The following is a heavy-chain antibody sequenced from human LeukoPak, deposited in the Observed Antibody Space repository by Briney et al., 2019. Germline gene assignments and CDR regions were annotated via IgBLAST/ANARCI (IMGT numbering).Heavy chain of an antibody. J-gene: IGHJ4*02. D-gene: IGHD3-22*01. CDR1: GFRFDDYY. CDR2: ISASGSVQ. CDR3: ARSMILTSEDS. Sequence: PGGSLRLSCAASGFRFDDYYMGWIRQAPGKGLDYISYISASGSVQYYTDSAKGRFTVSRDNSKNSLYLLMNSLTAEDTAIYYCARSMILTSEDSWGQGTLVTVSS. V-gene: IGHV3-11*04.